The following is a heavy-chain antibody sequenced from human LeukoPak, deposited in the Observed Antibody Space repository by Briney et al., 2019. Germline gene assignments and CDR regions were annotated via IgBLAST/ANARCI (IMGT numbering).Heavy chain of an antibody. CDR3: ARTRRAGYCSSTSCYREGLDAFDI. CDR1: GGSFSGYY. J-gene: IGHJ3*02. V-gene: IGHV4-34*01. Sequence: KPSETLSLTCAVYGGSFSGYYWSWIRQPPGKGLEWIGEINHSGSTNYNPSLKSRVTISVDTSKNQFSLKLSSVTAADTAVYYCARTRRAGYCSSTSCYREGLDAFDIWGQGTMVTVSS. D-gene: IGHD2-2*02. CDR2: INHSGST.